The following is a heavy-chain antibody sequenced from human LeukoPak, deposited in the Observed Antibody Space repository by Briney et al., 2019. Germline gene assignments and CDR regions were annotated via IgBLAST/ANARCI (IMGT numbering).Heavy chain of an antibody. V-gene: IGHV3-21*01. CDR2: ISPSGNYI. CDR1: GFTFSSHS. J-gene: IGHJ4*02. Sequence: GGSLSLSCAASGFTFSSHSMNWVRQAPGKGLEWVSSISPSGNYIYYADSVEGRFTISRDNAKNSLYLQMNSLRAEDTAVYYCARDLSSSTSCYSYWGQGTLVTVSS. CDR3: ARDLSSSTSCYSY. D-gene: IGHD2-2*01.